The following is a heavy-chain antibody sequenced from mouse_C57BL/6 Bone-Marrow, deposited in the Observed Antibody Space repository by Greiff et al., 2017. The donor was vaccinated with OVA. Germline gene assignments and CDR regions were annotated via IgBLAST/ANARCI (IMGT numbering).Heavy chain of an antibody. D-gene: IGHD1-1*01. J-gene: IGHJ4*01. CDR2: IDPSDSYT. CDR1: GYTFTSYW. V-gene: IGHV1-69*01. CDR3: ARDRSYYYGSSPYYYAMDY. Sequence: QVQLQQPGAELVMPGASVKLSCKASGYTFTSYWMHWVKQRPGQGLEWIGEIDPSDSYTNYNQKFKGKSTLTVDKSSSTAYMQLSSLTSEDSAVYYCARDRSYYYGSSPYYYAMDYWGQGTSVTVSS.